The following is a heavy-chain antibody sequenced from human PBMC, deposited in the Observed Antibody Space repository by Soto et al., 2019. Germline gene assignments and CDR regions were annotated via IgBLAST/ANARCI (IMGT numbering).Heavy chain of an antibody. D-gene: IGHD3-10*01. Sequence: LSLTCAASGFTFDDYAMHWVRQAPGKGLEWVSGISWNSGSIGYADSVKGRFTISRDNAKNSLYLQMNSLRAEDTALYYCAKGPGAYYSPGYFDYWGQGTLVTVSS. CDR2: ISWNSGSI. CDR1: GFTFDDYA. CDR3: AKGPGAYYSPGYFDY. V-gene: IGHV3-9*01. J-gene: IGHJ4*02.